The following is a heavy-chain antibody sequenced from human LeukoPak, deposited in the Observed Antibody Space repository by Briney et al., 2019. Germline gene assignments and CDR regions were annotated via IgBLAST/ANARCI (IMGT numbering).Heavy chain of an antibody. CDR3: ARDRVDSNGGFDY. J-gene: IGHJ4*02. D-gene: IGHD4-11*01. CDR1: GGSISSSSYY. CDR2: IYYSGST. V-gene: IGHV4-39*07. Sequence: SETLSLTCTVSGGSISSSSYYWGWIRQPPGKGLEWIGSIYYSGSTYYNPSLKSRVTISVDTSKNQFSLKLSSVTAADTAVYYCARDRVDSNGGFDYWGQGTLVTVSS.